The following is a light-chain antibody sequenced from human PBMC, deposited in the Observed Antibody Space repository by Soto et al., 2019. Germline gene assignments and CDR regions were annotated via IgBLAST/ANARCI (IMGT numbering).Light chain of an antibody. CDR2: KAS. V-gene: IGKV1-5*03. Sequence: DIQMTQSPSTLSGSVGDRVTITCRASQTISSWLAWYQQKPGKAPKLLIYKASTLKSGVPSRFSGSGSGTDFTLTISSLQPEDFATYYCQQSYSTPITFGQGTRWRL. CDR1: QTISSW. J-gene: IGKJ5*01. CDR3: QQSYSTPIT.